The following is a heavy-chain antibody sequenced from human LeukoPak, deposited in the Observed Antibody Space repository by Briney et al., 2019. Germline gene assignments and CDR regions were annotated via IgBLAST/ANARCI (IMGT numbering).Heavy chain of an antibody. CDR2: INHSGST. J-gene: IGHJ4*02. D-gene: IGHD4-17*01. Sequence: PSETLSLTCAVYGGSFSGYYWSWIRQPPGKGLEWIGEINHSGSTNYNPSLKSRVTISVDTSKNQFSLKLSSVTAADTAMYYCASYYGDYQNYFYYWGQGTLVTVSS. V-gene: IGHV4-34*01. CDR1: GGSFSGYY. CDR3: ASYYGDYQNYFYY.